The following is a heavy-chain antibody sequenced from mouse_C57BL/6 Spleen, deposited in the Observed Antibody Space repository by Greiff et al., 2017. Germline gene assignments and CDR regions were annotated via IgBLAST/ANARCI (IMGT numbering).Heavy chain of an antibody. V-gene: IGHV1-64*01. CDR3: ARSGVVDYFDY. CDR1: GYTFTSYW. Sequence: QVQLQQPGAELVKPGASVKLSCKASGYTFTSYWMHWVKQRPGQGLEWIGMIHPNSGSTNYNEKFKSKATLTVDKSSSTAYMQLSSLTSEDSAVYYCARSGVVDYFDYWGQGTTLTVSS. D-gene: IGHD1-1*01. CDR2: IHPNSGST. J-gene: IGHJ2*01.